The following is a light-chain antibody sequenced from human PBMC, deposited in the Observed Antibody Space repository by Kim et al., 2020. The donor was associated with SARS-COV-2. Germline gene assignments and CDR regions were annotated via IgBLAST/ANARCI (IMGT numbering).Light chain of an antibody. J-gene: IGLJ3*02. CDR1: SLRSYY. V-gene: IGLV3-19*01. CDR3: NSRDSSGNHWV. CDR2: GKN. Sequence: SSELTQDPAVSVALGQTVKITCQGDSLRSYYASWYQQKPGQAPVLVIYGKNNRPSGIPDRVSGSSSGNTASLTITGAQAEDEADYYCNSRDSSGNHWVFG.